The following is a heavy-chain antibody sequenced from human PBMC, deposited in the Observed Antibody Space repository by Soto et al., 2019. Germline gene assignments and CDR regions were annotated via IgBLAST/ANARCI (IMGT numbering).Heavy chain of an antibody. CDR3: ARGLTGYSSSWPIVNYYYMDV. CDR1: GYTFTSYD. J-gene: IGHJ6*03. D-gene: IGHD6-13*01. CDR2: MNPNSGNT. Sequence: QVQLVQSGAEVKKPGASVKVSCKASGYTFTSYDINWVRQATGQGLEWMGWMNPNSGNTGYAQKFQGRVTMTRNTSISTAYMELSSLRSEDTAVYYCARGLTGYSSSWPIVNYYYMDVWGKGTTVTVSS. V-gene: IGHV1-8*01.